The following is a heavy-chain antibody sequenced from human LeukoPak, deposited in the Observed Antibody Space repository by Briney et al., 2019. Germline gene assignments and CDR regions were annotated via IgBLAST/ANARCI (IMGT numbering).Heavy chain of an antibody. CDR2: INPNSGGT. CDR3: ARGSLNYYDSSGYFDY. CDR1: GYTFTDFY. D-gene: IGHD3-22*01. V-gene: IGHV1-2*02. J-gene: IGHJ4*02. Sequence: ASVKVSCKASGYTFTDFYMHWERQAPGQGLEWMGWINPNSGGTNYAQKFQGRVTMTRDTSISTAYMELSRLRSDDTAVYYCARGSLNYYDSSGYFDYWGQGTLVTVSS.